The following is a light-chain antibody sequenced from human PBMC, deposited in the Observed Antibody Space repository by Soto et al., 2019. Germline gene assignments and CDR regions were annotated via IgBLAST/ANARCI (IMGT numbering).Light chain of an antibody. CDR2: EVN. Sequence: QSVLTQPPSASGSPGQSVAISCTGTTSDIGGYDYVSWYQQHPGKAPKLMIYEVNKRPSGVPDRFSGSKSGNTASLTVSGLQAEDEADYYCSSHGGNSPYVFGTGTKPTVL. CDR3: SSHGGNSPYV. CDR1: TSDIGGYDY. V-gene: IGLV2-8*01. J-gene: IGLJ1*01.